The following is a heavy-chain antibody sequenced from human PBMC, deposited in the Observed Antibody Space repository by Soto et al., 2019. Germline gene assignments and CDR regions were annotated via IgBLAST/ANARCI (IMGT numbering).Heavy chain of an antibody. CDR3: ARDHCSSTSCYSP. J-gene: IGHJ4*02. CDR2: ISSSSSYI. D-gene: IGHD2-2*01. CDR1: GFSFSSYS. V-gene: IGHV3-21*01. Sequence: EVQLVESGGGLVKPGGSLRLSCAASGFSFSSYSMNWVRQAPGKGLEWVSSISSSSSYIYYADSVKGRFTISRDNAKNSLYLQRNSLRAEYTAVYYCARDHCSSTSCYSPWGQGPLVTVSS.